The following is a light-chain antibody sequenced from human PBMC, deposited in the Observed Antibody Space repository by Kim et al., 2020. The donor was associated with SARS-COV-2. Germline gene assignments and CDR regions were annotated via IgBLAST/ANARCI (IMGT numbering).Light chain of an antibody. CDR1: PGAVTRGHF. Sequence: PGGTVTLPCVSSPGAVTRGHFPYWFQQKPGQAPTTRIYDTNNKHSLTPARFSGSLLGDKAALTLSGAQPEDEADYYCLLFYSGPRVFGGGTQLTVL. CDR2: DTN. CDR3: LLFYSGPRV. V-gene: IGLV7-46*01. J-gene: IGLJ3*02.